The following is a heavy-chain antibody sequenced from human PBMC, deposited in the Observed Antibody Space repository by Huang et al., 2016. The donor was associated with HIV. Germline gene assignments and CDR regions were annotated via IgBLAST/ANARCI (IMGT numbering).Heavy chain of an antibody. J-gene: IGHJ4*02. Sequence: QVHLQESGPGLVKPSETLSITCSVSGGSISDHHWGWIRQSPRKGLEWSGSFYDTGTANYNPALNRRVTIFLDKSKNQLSLNLGSMTAADTAIYYCARDHWGPFLTTFDSWGPGSLVTVSS. CDR2: FYDTGTA. CDR3: ARDHWGPFLTTFDS. V-gene: IGHV4-59*11. CDR1: GGSISDHH. D-gene: IGHD7-27*01.